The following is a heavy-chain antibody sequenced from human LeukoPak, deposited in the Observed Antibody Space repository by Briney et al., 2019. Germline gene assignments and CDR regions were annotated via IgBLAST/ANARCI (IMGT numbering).Heavy chain of an antibody. CDR3: AKGGGYEAQYYYYYLDV. CDR1: GFTFSSYG. V-gene: IGHV3-30*18. CDR2: ISYDGSNK. D-gene: IGHD5-12*01. Sequence: GGSLRLSCAASGFTFSSYGMHWVRQAPGKGLEWVAVISYDGSNKYYADSVKGRFTVSRDNSKNTLYLQMKSLRAEDTAVYYCAKGGGYEAQYYYYYLDVWGKGTTVTISS. J-gene: IGHJ6*03.